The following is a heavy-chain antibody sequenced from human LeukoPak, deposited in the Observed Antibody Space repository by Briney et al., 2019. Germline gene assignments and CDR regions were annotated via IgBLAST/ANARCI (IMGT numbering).Heavy chain of an antibody. Sequence: GASVKVSCKASGYTFTSYYMHWVRQAPGQGLEWMGIINPSGGSTSYAQKFQGRVTMTRDTSTSTVYMELSSLRSEDTAVYYCASWRSSGYYSEYFQHWGQGTLVTVSS. J-gene: IGHJ1*01. CDR1: GYTFTSYY. D-gene: IGHD3-22*01. CDR2: INPSGGST. V-gene: IGHV1-46*01. CDR3: ASWRSSGYYSEYFQH.